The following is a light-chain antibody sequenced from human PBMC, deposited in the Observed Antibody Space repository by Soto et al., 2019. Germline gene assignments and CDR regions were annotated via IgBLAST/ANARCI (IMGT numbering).Light chain of an antibody. CDR3: QQYGSSGT. Sequence: EIVMTQSPCTLSLSPGDTATLSCRASQSVSNNYLAWYQQKPGQAPRLLIYGASNRATGIPDRFSGSGSGTDFTLTISRLEPEDFAVYYCQQYGSSGTFGQGTKVDIK. J-gene: IGKJ1*01. CDR1: QSVSNNY. V-gene: IGKV3-20*01. CDR2: GAS.